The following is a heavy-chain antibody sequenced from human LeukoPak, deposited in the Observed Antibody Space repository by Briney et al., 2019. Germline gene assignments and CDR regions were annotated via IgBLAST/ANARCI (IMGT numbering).Heavy chain of an antibody. Sequence: SETLSLTCTVSGGSISSYYWSWIRQPPGKGLEWIGYIYYSGSTNYNPSLKSRVTISVDTSKNQFSLKLSSVTAADMAVYYCARGDPGRGWFDPWAREPWSPSPQ. CDR3: ARGDPGRGWFDP. J-gene: IGHJ5*02. CDR2: IYYSGST. CDR1: GGSISSYY. V-gene: IGHV4-59*01.